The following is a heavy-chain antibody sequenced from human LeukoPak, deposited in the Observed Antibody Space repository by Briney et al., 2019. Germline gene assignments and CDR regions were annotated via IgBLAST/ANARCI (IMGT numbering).Heavy chain of an antibody. CDR2: TYYRSTWYN. CDR1: GDSVSSNSVT. V-gene: IGHV6-1*01. Sequence: SQTLSLTCAISGDSVSSNSVTWNWIRQSPSRGLEWLGRTYYRSTWYNDYAVSVKSRITINPDTSKNQFSLQLNSVTPEDTAVYYCARGDIRDGYNFRYWGQGSLVTVSS. CDR3: ARGDIRDGYNFRY. J-gene: IGHJ4*02. D-gene: IGHD5-24*01.